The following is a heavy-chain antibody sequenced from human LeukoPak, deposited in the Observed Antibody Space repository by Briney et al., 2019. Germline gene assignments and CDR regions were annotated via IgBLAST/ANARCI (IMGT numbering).Heavy chain of an antibody. J-gene: IGHJ3*02. CDR1: DGSTSTYY. Sequence: KPSETLSLTCSVSDGSTSTYYWSWIRQPPGKGLEWIGNIHYSGSTNYNPSLKSRLTILVDTSKNQFSLKLSSVTAADTAVYYCARVFEVGASIIYAFDIWGQGTMVTVSS. CDR3: ARVFEVGASIIYAFDI. V-gene: IGHV4-59*01. CDR2: IHYSGST. D-gene: IGHD1-26*01.